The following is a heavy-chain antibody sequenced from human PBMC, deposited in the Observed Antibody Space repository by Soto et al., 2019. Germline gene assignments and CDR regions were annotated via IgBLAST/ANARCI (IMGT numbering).Heavy chain of an antibody. V-gene: IGHV1-69*06. CDR2: IIPIFGTA. J-gene: IGHJ5*02. D-gene: IGHD6-13*01. CDR1: GGTFSSYA. Sequence: GASVKVSCKASGGTFSSYAISWVRQAPGQGLEWMGGIIPIFGTANYAQKFQGRVTITADKSTSTAYMELSSLRSEDTAEYYCARRSPSGYSSSWYPGGFWFDPWGQGTLVTVSS. CDR3: ARRSPSGYSSSWYPGGFWFDP.